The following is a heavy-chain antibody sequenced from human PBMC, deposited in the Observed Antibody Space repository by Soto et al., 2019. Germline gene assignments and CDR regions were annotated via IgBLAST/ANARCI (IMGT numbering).Heavy chain of an antibody. CDR1: GYTFTGYY. CDR2: INPNSGGT. CDR3: ARVRGYCSGGSCSNWFDP. D-gene: IGHD2-15*01. J-gene: IGHJ5*02. Sequence: QVQLVQSGAEVKKPGASVKVSCKASGYTFTGYYMHWVRQAPGQGLEWMGWINPNSGGTNYAQKFQGWVTMTRDTSIITAYMELSTLRSDDTAVYYCARVRGYCSGGSCSNWFDPWGQGTLVTVSS. V-gene: IGHV1-2*04.